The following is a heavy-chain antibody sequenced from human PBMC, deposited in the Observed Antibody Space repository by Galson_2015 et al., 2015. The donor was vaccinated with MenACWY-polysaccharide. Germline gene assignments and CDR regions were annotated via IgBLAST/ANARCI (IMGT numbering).Heavy chain of an antibody. CDR1: GFSLSTSGVG. J-gene: IGHJ4*02. D-gene: IGHD1-1*01. V-gene: IGHV2-5*02. Sequence: PALVKPTQTLTLTCTLSGFSLSTSGVGVGWIRQPPGKALEWLALIYWDDEKRYSPSLKSRPSLTKDTSKNQLVLTLTNMDPVDTATYYCAHRPGRGERGGVAGKEGFDYWGQETLVTVSS. CDR3: AHRPGRGERGGVAGKEGFDY. CDR2: IYWDDEK.